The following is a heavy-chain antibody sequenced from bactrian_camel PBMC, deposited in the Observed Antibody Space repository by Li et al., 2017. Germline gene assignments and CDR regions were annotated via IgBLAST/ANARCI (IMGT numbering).Heavy chain of an antibody. J-gene: IGHJ4*01. CDR2: LDSGGYT. CDR3: AADLRNGGGGSCSAHTPPVLGY. Sequence: VQLVESGGGSVQAGGSLRLSCVISGLTSPNVCVGWFGQAAGKDREGVAALDSGGYTSYAGTARGRFTISKDNAKNTLYLQMNRLKPEDTAVYYCAADLRNGGGGSCSAHTPPVLGYRGQGTQVTVS. D-gene: IGHD6*01. V-gene: IGHV3S53*01. CDR1: GLTSPNVC.